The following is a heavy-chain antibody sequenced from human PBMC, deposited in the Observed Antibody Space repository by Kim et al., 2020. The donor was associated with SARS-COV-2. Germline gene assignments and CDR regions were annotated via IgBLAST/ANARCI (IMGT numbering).Heavy chain of an antibody. CDR3: ARSDGYSYFDY. V-gene: IGHV3-30*01. Sequence: KYCPESGKGRVTISGDKYKDTLYLQMNGLIVEDTAVYYCARSDGYSYFDYWGQGTLVTVSS. CDR2: K. D-gene: IGHD2-15*01. J-gene: IGHJ4*02.